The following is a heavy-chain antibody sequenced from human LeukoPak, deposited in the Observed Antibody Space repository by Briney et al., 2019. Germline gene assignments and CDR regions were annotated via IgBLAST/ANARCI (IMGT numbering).Heavy chain of an antibody. CDR2: IWYGGSNK. J-gene: IGHJ4*02. D-gene: IGHD6-19*01. Sequence: GGSLRLSCVASGFTFSSYGMHWVRQVPGKGLEWVALIWYGGSNKYYSDSVKGRFTISRDNSKNTLYLQMNSLRAEDTAVYYCAKPGDPGYSSGWSSFDYWGQGTLVTVSS. V-gene: IGHV3-33*06. CDR1: GFTFSSYG. CDR3: AKPGDPGYSSGWSSFDY.